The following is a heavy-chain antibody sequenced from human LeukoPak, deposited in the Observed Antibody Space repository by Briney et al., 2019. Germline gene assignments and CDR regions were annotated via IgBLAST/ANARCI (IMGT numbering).Heavy chain of an antibody. V-gene: IGHV3-23*01. J-gene: IGHJ3*02. D-gene: IGHD6-13*01. Sequence: PGGSLRLSCAASGFAFSSYAMSWVRQAPGKGLEWVSAISGSGGSTYYADSVKGRFTISRDNSKNTLYLQMNSLRAEDTAVYYCAKPHSSWYSPFDIWGQGTMVTVSS. CDR2: ISGSGGST. CDR3: AKPHSSWYSPFDI. CDR1: GFAFSSYA.